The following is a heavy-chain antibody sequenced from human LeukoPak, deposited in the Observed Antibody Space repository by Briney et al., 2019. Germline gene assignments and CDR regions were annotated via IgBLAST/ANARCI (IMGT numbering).Heavy chain of an antibody. J-gene: IGHJ4*02. CDR1: GGSFSGYY. CDR2: INHSGST. Sequence: ASETLSLTCAVYGGSFSGYYWSWIRQPPGKGLEWIGEINHSGSTNYNPSFKSRVTISVDTSKNQFSLKLSSVTAADTAVYYCARDSQTTVLTALSLWGQGTLVTVSS. D-gene: IGHD4-23*01. V-gene: IGHV4-34*01. CDR3: ARDSQTTVLTALSL.